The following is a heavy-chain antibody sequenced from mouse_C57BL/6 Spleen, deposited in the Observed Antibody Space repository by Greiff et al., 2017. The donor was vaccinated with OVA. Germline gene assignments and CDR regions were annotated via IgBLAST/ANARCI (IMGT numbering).Heavy chain of an antibody. CDR2: IRNKANNHAT. CDR1: GFTFSDAW. D-gene: IGHD1-1*01. J-gene: IGHJ3*01. V-gene: IGHV6-6*01. CDR3: TRGGYDGSSLPFAY. Sequence: EVKVEESGGGLVQPGGSMKLSCAASGFTFSDAWMDWVRQSPEKGLEWVAEIRNKANNHATYYAESVKGRFTISRDASKSSVYLQMNSLRAEDTGIYDCTRGGYDGSSLPFAYWGQGTLVTVSA.